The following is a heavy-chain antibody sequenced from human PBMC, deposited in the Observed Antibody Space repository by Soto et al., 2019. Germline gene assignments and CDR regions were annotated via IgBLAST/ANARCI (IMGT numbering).Heavy chain of an antibody. V-gene: IGHV4-4*07. J-gene: IGHJ6*02. CDR3: ARGGWLADYYYYYGMDV. Sequence: PSETLSLTCTVSGGSISSYYWSWIRQPAGKGLEWIGRIYTSGSTNYNPSLKSRVTMSVDTSKNQFSLKLSSVTAADTAVYYCARGGWLADYYYYYGMDVWGQGTTVTVSS. D-gene: IGHD6-19*01. CDR1: GGSISSYY. CDR2: IYTSGST.